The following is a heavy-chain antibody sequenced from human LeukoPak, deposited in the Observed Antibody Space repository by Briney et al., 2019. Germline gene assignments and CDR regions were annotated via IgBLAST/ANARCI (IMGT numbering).Heavy chain of an antibody. CDR3: ARIGGSGSYGVYYYFDY. V-gene: IGHV1-2*02. CDR1: GYTFTSYD. D-gene: IGHD1-26*01. J-gene: IGHJ4*02. CDR2: INPNSGGT. Sequence: GASVKVSCKASGYTFTSYDINWVRQATGQGLEWMGWINPNSGGTNYAQKFQGRVTMTWDTSISTAYMELRSLRSDDTAVYYCARIGGSGSYGVYYYFDYWGQGTLVTVSS.